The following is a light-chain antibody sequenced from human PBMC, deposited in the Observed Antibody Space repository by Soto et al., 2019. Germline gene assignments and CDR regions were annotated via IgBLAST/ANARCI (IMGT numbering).Light chain of an antibody. Sequence: EIVMTQSPATLSLSPGERATLSCRASQSVSRNLAWYQQKPGQAPRLLIYGASSRATGIPDRFSGSGSGTDFTPTISRLEPEDFAVYYCQQYGSSPLTFGGGTRLEIK. J-gene: IGKJ5*01. V-gene: IGKV3-20*01. CDR2: GAS. CDR3: QQYGSSPLT. CDR1: QSVSRN.